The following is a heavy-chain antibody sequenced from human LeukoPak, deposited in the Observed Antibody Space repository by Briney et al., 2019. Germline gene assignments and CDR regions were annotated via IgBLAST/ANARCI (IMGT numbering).Heavy chain of an antibody. Sequence: GGSLRLSCVASGFTFSSYEMNWVRQTPGKGLEWVSYISSSGRTAYYADSVRGRFTISRDNAKNSLYLQMNSLRAEDTAVYYCARKKTYYYDSSGLDYWGQGTLVTVSS. J-gene: IGHJ4*02. CDR3: ARKKTYYYDSSGLDY. D-gene: IGHD3-22*01. CDR1: GFTFSSYE. V-gene: IGHV3-48*03. CDR2: ISSSGRTA.